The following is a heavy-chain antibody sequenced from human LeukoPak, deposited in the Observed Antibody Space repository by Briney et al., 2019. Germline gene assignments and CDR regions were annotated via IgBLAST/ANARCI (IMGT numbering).Heavy chain of an antibody. CDR1: GGSFSGHY. CDR3: TRGPLWVKERLFDP. J-gene: IGHJ5*02. Sequence: PSETLSLTCAVYGGSFSGHYWSWIRQPPGKWLEWIGEINHSGSTNYNTSLKSRVTLSLDTSKNQFSLKLSSVTAADTAMYYCTRGPLWVKERLFDPWGQGTLVTVSS. D-gene: IGHD3-16*01. CDR2: INHSGST. V-gene: IGHV4-34*01.